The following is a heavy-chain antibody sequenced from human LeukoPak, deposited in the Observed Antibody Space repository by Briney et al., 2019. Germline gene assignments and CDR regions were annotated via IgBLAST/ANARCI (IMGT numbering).Heavy chain of an antibody. CDR2: IKSKTDGGTT. J-gene: IGHJ4*02. Sequence: GGSLRLSCAASGFTSSNAWMSWVRQAPGKGLEWVGRIKSKTDGGTTDYAAPVKGRFTISRDDSKNTLYLQMNSLKTEDTAVYYCTTDLYYDILTGQAGAGWGQGTLVTVSS. V-gene: IGHV3-15*01. D-gene: IGHD3-9*01. CDR3: TTDLYYDILTGQAGAG. CDR1: GFTSSNAW.